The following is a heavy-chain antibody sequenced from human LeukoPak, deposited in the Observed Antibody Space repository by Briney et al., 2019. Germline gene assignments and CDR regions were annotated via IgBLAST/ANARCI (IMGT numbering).Heavy chain of an antibody. CDR1: GFTLRSYD. V-gene: IGHV3-23*01. D-gene: IGHD5-12*01. J-gene: IGHJ4*02. CDR2: TSGSGVNS. Sequence: PGGSLTLSCAASGFTLRSYDMSCVRHAPGKGLEWVAATSGSGVNSYYADSVRRRLTISRDNSQNTLYLQMDSLRAEDTALYYCAKEYSGYDFDYWGQETLVTVSS. CDR3: AKEYSGYDFDY.